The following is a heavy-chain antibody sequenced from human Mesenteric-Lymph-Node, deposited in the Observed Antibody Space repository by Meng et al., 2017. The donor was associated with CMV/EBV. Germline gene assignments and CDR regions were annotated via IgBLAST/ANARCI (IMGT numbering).Heavy chain of an antibody. CDR1: GFTFSIYS. CDR2: LSYDGNNK. Sequence: GESLKISCAASGFTFSIYSMHWVRQAPGKGLEWVAVLSYDGNNKYYADSVKGRFTISRDNSKNTLYLQMNSLRADDTAVYYCARAPAYGYPFDYWGQGTLVTVSS. D-gene: IGHD3-16*02. J-gene: IGHJ4*02. V-gene: IGHV3-30*04. CDR3: ARAPAYGYPFDY.